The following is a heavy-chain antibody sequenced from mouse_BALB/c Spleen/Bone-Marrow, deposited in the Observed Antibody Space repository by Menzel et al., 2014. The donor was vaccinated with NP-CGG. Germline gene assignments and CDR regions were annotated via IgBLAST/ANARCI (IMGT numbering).Heavy chain of an antibody. V-gene: IGHV1-80*01. CDR3: ARDDGFAY. D-gene: IGHD2-12*01. CDR1: GYAFSSYC. J-gene: IGHJ3*01. Sequence: QLQQSGAELVRPGSSVKISCKASGYAFSSYCMNWVKQRPGQGLEWIGQIYPGDGDTNYNGKFKGKATLTADKSSSTAYMQLSSLTSEDSAVYFCARDDGFAYWGQGTLVTVSA. CDR2: IYPGDGDT.